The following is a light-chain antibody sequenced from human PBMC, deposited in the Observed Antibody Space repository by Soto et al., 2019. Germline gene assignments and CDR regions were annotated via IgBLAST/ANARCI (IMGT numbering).Light chain of an antibody. Sequence: EIVVAQSPLSLPVTPCEPASISCSSSQSLLHSNGYNYLDWYLQKAGQSPQLLIYLGSNRASGVPDRFSGSGSGTDFTLKISRVEAEDVGVYYCMQALQTRTFGQGTKVDIK. CDR2: LGS. CDR1: QSLLHSNGYNY. V-gene: IGKV2-28*01. CDR3: MQALQTRT. J-gene: IGKJ1*01.